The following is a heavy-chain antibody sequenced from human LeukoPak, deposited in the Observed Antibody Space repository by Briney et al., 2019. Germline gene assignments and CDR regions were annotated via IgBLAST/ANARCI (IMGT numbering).Heavy chain of an antibody. CDR2: IIPIFGTA. Sequence: SVKVSCKASGYTFTGYYMHWVRQAPGQGLEWMGGIIPIFGTANYAQKFQGRVTITADESTSTAYMELSSLRSEDTAVYYCARGPIIDIVVIPAAADYYHMDVWGKGTTVTVSS. J-gene: IGHJ6*03. V-gene: IGHV1-69*13. CDR1: GYTFTGYY. CDR3: ARGPIIDIVVIPAAADYYHMDV. D-gene: IGHD2-2*01.